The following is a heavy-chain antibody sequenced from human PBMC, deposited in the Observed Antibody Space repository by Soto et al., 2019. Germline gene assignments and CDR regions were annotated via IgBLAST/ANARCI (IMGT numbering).Heavy chain of an antibody. CDR3: ARLPNKSPQN. V-gene: IGHV3-74*01. CDR1: GFTFSSYW. Sequence: EVHLVESGGGLVQPGGSLRLSCVASGFTFSSYWMHWVRQAPGKGLVWVSSIGNDGSSIYADPVKGRFTISRDNAKNTLYLQMNSLRAEDTAVYYCARLPNKSPQNWGQGTLVIVSP. J-gene: IGHJ1*01. CDR2: IGNDGSS.